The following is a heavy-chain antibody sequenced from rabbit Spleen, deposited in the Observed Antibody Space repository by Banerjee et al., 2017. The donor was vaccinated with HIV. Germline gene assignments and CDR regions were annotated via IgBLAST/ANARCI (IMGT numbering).Heavy chain of an antibody. CDR1: GVSFSDKDV. D-gene: IGHD7-1*01. CDR3: ARDLVTAIGWNFAL. J-gene: IGHJ6*01. CDR2: INIATGKS. V-gene: IGHV1S45*01. Sequence: EQLVESGGGLVKPEGSLTLTCKASGVSFSDKDVMCWVRQAPGKGLEWIACINIATGKSVYASWVSGRFIMSRTSSTTVTLQMTSLTAADTATYFCARDLVTAIGWNFALWGPGTLVTVS.